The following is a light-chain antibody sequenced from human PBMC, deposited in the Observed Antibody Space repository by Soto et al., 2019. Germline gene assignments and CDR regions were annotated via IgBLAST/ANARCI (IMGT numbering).Light chain of an antibody. Sequence: QSVLTQPPSVSAAPGQKVTISCSGSSSNIGNNYVSWYQHLPGTAPKLLIYDNNKRPSGIPDRFSGSKSGTSATLGITGLQTGDEADYYCGTWDSRLSAEVFGTGTKLTVL. CDR2: DNN. CDR3: GTWDSRLSAEV. V-gene: IGLV1-51*01. CDR1: SSNIGNNY. J-gene: IGLJ1*01.